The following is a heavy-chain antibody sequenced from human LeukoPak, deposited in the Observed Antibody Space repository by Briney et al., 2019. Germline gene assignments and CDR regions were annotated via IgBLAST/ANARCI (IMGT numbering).Heavy chain of an antibody. Sequence: GGSLRLSCAASGFTVSSNYMSWVRQAPGKGLEWVSIIYSGGSTFYADSVKGRFTISRDNSKNTLYLQMNSLRAEDTAVYYCARAWGGSGSYVYYYYYMDVWGKGTTVTISS. CDR3: ARAWGGSGSYVYYYYYMDV. CDR2: IYSGGST. D-gene: IGHD3-10*01. CDR1: GFTVSSNY. J-gene: IGHJ6*03. V-gene: IGHV3-53*01.